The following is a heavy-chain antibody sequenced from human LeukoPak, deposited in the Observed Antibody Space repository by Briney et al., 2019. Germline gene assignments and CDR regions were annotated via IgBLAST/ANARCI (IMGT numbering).Heavy chain of an antibody. V-gene: IGHV4-30-2*01. CDR2: IYHSGST. J-gene: IGHJ4*02. Sequence: SETLSLTRAVSGGSISSGGYSWSWIRQPPGKGLEWIGYIYHSGSTYYNPSLKSRVTISVDRSKNQFSLKLSSVTAADTAVYYCARGGSGYPDYWGQGTLVTVSS. CDR1: GGSISSGGYS. D-gene: IGHD3-22*01. CDR3: ARGGSGYPDY.